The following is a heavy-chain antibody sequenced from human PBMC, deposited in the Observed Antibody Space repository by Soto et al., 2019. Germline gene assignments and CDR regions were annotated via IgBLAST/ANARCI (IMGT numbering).Heavy chain of an antibody. CDR1: GGTFSSYS. CDR2: LIPIFGTA. D-gene: IGHD1-26*01. V-gene: IGHV1-69*01. Sequence: QVQLVQSGAEVKKPGSSVKVSCKASGGTFSSYSINWVRQAPGQGLEWMGELIPIFGTANYAQKCQGRVTITADESTSTAYVELSSPGSEDTAVYYCAGAGGRHSGGIDYWGQGTLVTVSS. J-gene: IGHJ4*02. CDR3: AGAGGRHSGGIDY.